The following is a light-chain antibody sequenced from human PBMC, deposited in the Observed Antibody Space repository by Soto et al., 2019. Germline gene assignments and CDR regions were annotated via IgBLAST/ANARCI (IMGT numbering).Light chain of an antibody. J-gene: IGKJ3*01. CDR2: DAS. V-gene: IGKV3-11*01. CDR3: QQLFT. Sequence: EIVLTQSPGTLSLSPGKRATLSCRASQSVSSYLAWYQQKPGQAPRLLIYDASNRATGIPARFSGSGSGTDFTLTISSLEPEDFAVYYCQQLFTFGPGTKVDIK. CDR1: QSVSSY.